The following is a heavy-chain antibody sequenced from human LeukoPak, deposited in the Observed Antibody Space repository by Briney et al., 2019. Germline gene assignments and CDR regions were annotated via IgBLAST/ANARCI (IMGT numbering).Heavy chain of an antibody. V-gene: IGHV4-59*01. CDR3: ARVWYGDHNALDL. Sequence: SETLSLTCTVSGGSISDYYWTWIRQSPGTGLEWIGYMDYSGSTAYNPSLKSRVTISVDPSKNQFSLKLSSVTAADTAVYYCARVWYGDHNALDLWGRGTLVTVSS. CDR1: GGSISDYY. CDR2: MDYSGST. J-gene: IGHJ2*01. D-gene: IGHD4-17*01.